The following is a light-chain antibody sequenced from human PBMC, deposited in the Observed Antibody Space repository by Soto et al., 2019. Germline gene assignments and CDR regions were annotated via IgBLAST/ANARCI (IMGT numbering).Light chain of an antibody. V-gene: IGKV4-1*01. Sequence: DIVMTQSPDSLAVSLGERATMNCKSSQSVLYSSNNRDSLAWYQQKPGLPPKLLIYWASIRASGVPDRFSGGGSGTDFTLTISSXQAEDVAVYYCQQYYSTMYTFGQGTKVDIK. CDR3: QQYYSTMYT. CDR2: WAS. CDR1: QSVLYSSNNRDS. J-gene: IGKJ2*01.